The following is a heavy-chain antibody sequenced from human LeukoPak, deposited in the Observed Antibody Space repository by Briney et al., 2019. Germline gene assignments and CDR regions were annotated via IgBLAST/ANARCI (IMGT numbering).Heavy chain of an antibody. J-gene: IGHJ4*02. Sequence: GGSLRLSCAASGFTFSSYAMSWVRQAPGKGLEWVSAISGSGGSTYYADSVKGRFTISRDNSKNTLYLQMNSLRAEDTAVYYCAKDVYYDSSGYFYYFDYWGQGTLVTVSS. V-gene: IGHV3-23*01. CDR1: GFTFSSYA. CDR2: ISGSGGST. D-gene: IGHD3-22*01. CDR3: AKDVYYDSSGYFYYFDY.